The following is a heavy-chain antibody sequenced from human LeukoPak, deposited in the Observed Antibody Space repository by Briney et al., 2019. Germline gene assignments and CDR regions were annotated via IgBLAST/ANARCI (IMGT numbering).Heavy chain of an antibody. Sequence: SVKVSCKASGGTFSSYAISWVRQSPGQGLEWMGGIIPIFGTANYAQKFQGRVTVTADESTSTAYMELSSLRSEDTAVYYCARDRGSHLGYWGQGTLVTVSS. CDR1: GGTFSSYA. CDR2: IIPIFGTA. D-gene: IGHD1-26*01. J-gene: IGHJ4*02. V-gene: IGHV1-69*13. CDR3: ARDRGSHLGY.